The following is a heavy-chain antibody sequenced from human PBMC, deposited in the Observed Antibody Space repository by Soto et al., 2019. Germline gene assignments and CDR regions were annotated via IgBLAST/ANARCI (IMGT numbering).Heavy chain of an antibody. Sequence: SETLSLTCAVYGGSFSGYYWSWIRQHPGKGLEWIGYIYYSGSTYYNPSLKSRVTISVDTSKNQFSLKLSSVTAADTAVYYCARGLISGYYLYDAFDIWGQGTMVTVSS. CDR3: ARGLISGYYLYDAFDI. V-gene: IGHV4-31*11. CDR2: IYYSGST. J-gene: IGHJ3*02. CDR1: GGSFSGYY. D-gene: IGHD3-22*01.